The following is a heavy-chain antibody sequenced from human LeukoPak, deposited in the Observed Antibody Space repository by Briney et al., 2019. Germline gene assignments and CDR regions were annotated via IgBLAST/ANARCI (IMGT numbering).Heavy chain of an antibody. CDR1: GFTFSSYG. Sequence: GGSLRLSCAASGFTFSSYGMHWVRQAPGKGLEWVAVISYDGSNKYYADSVKGRFTISSDNSKNTLYLQMNSLRAEDTAVYYCAKDVADSSSWYGYFDYWGQGTLVTVSS. D-gene: IGHD6-13*01. V-gene: IGHV3-30*18. J-gene: IGHJ4*02. CDR2: ISYDGSNK. CDR3: AKDVADSSSWYGYFDY.